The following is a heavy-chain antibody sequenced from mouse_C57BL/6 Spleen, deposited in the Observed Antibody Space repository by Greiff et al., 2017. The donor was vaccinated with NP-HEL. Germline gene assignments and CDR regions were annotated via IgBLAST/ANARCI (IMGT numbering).Heavy chain of an antibody. V-gene: IGHV1-47*01. CDR2: FHPYNDDT. J-gene: IGHJ1*03. CDR1: GYTFTTYP. CDR3: ARPSYYSSSGDWYFDV. D-gene: IGHD1-1*01. Sequence: QVQLKQSGAELVKPGASVKMSCKASGYTFTTYPIEWMKQNHGKSLEWIGNFHPYNDDTKYNEKFKGKATLTVEKSSSTAYLELSRLTSDDSAVYYCARPSYYSSSGDWYFDVWGTGTTVTVSS.